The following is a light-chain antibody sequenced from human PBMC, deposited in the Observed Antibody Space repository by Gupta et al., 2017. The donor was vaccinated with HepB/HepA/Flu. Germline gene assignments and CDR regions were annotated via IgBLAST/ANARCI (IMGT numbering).Light chain of an antibody. CDR3: AAWDGSLNGYV. CDR2: SNN. CDR1: SYHIGSNT. Sequence: QAVLTQTPSASGTPGQRATISCSGSSYHIGSNTVNWYQQLPGTAPKLLIYSNNQRPSGVPDRFSGSKSGTSASLAISGLQSEDEADYYCAAWDGSLNGYVFGSGTKVTVL. J-gene: IGLJ1*01. V-gene: IGLV1-44*01.